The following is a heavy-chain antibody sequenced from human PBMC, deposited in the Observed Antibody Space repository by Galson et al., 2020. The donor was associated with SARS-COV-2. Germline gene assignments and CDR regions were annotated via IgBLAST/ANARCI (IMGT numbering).Heavy chain of an antibody. CDR1: GFAVSSKY. CDR3: VRDDRTAPYDY. V-gene: IGHV3-53*05. J-gene: IGHJ4*02. Sequence: METGGSLRLSCAASGFAVSSKYMSWVRQAPGKGLEWVSVIYYDGNTNYADSVRGRFTISRDTSKNTVSLQMNSLRAEDTAMYYCVRDDRTAPYDYWGPGTLVTVSS. D-gene: IGHD5-18*01. CDR2: IYYDGNT.